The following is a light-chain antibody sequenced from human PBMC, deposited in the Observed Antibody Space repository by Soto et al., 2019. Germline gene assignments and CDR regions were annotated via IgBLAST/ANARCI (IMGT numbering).Light chain of an antibody. CDR3: AAWDGSLNVYV. CDR1: SSSLGSNP. CDR2: TNS. V-gene: IGLV1-44*01. J-gene: IGLJ1*01. Sequence: QSVLTQPPSASGTPGQRVTISCSGSSSSLGSNPVNWYQQLPRTAPKVLIYTNSQRPSGVPDRFSGSKSGTSASLAISGLQREDEADYYCAAWDGSLNVYVFGTGTKVTVL.